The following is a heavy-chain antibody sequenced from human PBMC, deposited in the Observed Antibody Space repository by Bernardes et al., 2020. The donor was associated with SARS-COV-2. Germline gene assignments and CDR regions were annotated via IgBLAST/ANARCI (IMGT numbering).Heavy chain of an antibody. CDR3: ARHHTGSGYHDY. CDR2: IYHEDSDT. J-gene: IGHJ4*02. CDR1: GYSLSHYW. D-gene: IGHD3-22*01. V-gene: IGHV5-51*01. Sequence: GAFLKTSRQGSGYSLSHYWIGWVRPIPGKGLEWMGAIYHEDSDTRYSTSFQGQVTISADKSISTAYLQWSSLKASDTAMYYCARHHTGSGYHDYWGQGTLVAVSS.